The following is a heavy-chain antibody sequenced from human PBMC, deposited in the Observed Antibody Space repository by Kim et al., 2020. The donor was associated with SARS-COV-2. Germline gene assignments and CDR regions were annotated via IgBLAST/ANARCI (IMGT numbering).Heavy chain of an antibody. Sequence: GGSLRLSCAASGFTFDDYAMHWVRQAPGKGLEWVSGISWNSGKIGYADSVKGRFTISKDNAKNSLELQMDSLRAEDTALYYCAKDIAPMAGADAFDIWGQGPIVTVSS. D-gene: IGHD6-19*01. V-gene: IGHV3-9*01. CDR3: AKDIAPMAGADAFDI. J-gene: IGHJ3*02. CDR1: GFTFDDYA. CDR2: ISWNSGKI.